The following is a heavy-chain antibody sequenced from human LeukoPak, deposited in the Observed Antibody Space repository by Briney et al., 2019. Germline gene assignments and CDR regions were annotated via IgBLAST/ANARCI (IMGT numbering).Heavy chain of an antibody. Sequence: GRSLRLSCAASGFTFSSYTMNWVRRAPGKGLEWVSSIGSSSSYIYYADSVKGRFTISRDNAKNSLYLQMNSLRAEDMAVYYCARDPGGYSSGGELDVWGKGTTVTVSS. CDR1: GFTFSSYT. D-gene: IGHD6-19*01. CDR3: ARDPGGYSSGGELDV. J-gene: IGHJ6*04. V-gene: IGHV3-21*01. CDR2: IGSSSSYI.